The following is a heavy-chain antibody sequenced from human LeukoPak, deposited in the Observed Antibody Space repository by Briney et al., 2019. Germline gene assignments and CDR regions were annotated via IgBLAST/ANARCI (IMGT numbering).Heavy chain of an antibody. J-gene: IGHJ2*01. CDR2: INPSGGST. Sequence: ASVKVSCKASGGTFSSYAISWVRQAPGQGLEWMGIINPSGGSTTYAQKFQGRLTMTRDTSTSTVYMELSSLRSEDTAVYYCARAHSSRRSYDLWYFDFWGRGTLVTVSS. CDR3: ARAHSSRRSYDLWYFDF. CDR1: GGTFSSYA. V-gene: IGHV1-46*01. D-gene: IGHD6-13*01.